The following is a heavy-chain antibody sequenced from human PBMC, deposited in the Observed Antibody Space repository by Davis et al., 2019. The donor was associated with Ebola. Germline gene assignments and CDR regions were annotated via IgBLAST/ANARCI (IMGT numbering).Heavy chain of an antibody. CDR2: ISYDGSNK. D-gene: IGHD3-16*01. CDR3: ASALAMGV. Sequence: GESLKISCTASGFSFGEFSMGWVRQAPGKGLEWVAVISYDGSNKYYADSVKGRFTISRDNSKNTLYLQMNSLRAEDTAVYYCASALAMGVWGQGTTVTVSS. J-gene: IGHJ6*02. CDR1: GFSFGEFS. V-gene: IGHV3-30*03.